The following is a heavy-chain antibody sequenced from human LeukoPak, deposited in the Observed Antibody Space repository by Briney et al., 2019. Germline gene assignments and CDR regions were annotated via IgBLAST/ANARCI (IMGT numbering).Heavy chain of an antibody. CDR2: IYYSGST. CDR3: ARAGTYYYDSSGYYYLDY. CDR1: GGSISSYY. Sequence: SETLSLTCTVSGGSISSYYWSWIRQPPGEGLEWIGYIYYSGSTNYNPSLKSRVTISVDTSKNQFSLKLSSVTAADTAVYYCARAGTYYYDSSGYYYLDYWGQGTLVTVSS. D-gene: IGHD3-22*01. J-gene: IGHJ4*02. V-gene: IGHV4-59*01.